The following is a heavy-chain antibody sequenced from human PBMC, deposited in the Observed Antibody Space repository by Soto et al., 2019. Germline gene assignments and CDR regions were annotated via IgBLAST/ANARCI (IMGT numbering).Heavy chain of an antibody. J-gene: IGHJ6*02. CDR3: ARDGTLRTGYYYYGMDV. Sequence: GALRLSCAASGFTFSSYGMHWVRQAPGKGLEWVAVIWYDGSNKYYADSVKGRFTISRDNSKNTLYLQMNSLRAEDTAVYYCARDGTLRTGYYYYGMDVWGQGTTVTVSS. CDR1: GFTFSSYG. CDR2: IWYDGSNK. V-gene: IGHV3-33*01. D-gene: IGHD4-17*01.